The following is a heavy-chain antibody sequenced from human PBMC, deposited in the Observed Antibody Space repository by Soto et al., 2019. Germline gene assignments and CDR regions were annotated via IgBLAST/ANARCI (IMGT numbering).Heavy chain of an antibody. V-gene: IGHV4-4*07. CDR3: ARDLEYCSGGSCYSAFDY. Sequence: SETLSLTCTVSGGSISSYYRRWIRQPAGKGLEGIGRIYTRGSPNYNPSLKIRVTMSVDTSKNQFSLKLSSVTAADTAVYYCARDLEYCSGGSCYSAFDYWGQGTLVTVS. J-gene: IGHJ4*02. D-gene: IGHD2-15*01. CDR2: IYTRGSP. CDR1: GGSISSYY.